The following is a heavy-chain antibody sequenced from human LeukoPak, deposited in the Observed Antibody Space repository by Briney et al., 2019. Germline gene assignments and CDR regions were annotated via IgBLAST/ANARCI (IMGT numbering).Heavy chain of an antibody. V-gene: IGHV4-34*01. CDR1: GGSFSGYY. CDR2: INHSGST. Sequence: SETLSLTCAVYGGSFSGYYWSWIRQPPGKGLEWIGEINHSGSTNYNPSLKSRVTISVDTSKNQFSLKLSSVTAADTAVYYCARFPDYDSSGYYWGDYWGQGTLVTVSS. D-gene: IGHD3-22*01. J-gene: IGHJ4*02. CDR3: ARFPDYDSSGYYWGDY.